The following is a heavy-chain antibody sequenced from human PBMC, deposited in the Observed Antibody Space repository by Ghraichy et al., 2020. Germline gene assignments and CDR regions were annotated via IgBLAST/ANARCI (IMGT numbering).Heavy chain of an antibody. CDR1: GFTFSSYG. J-gene: IGHJ4*02. V-gene: IGHV3-30*18. CDR2: ISYDGSNK. Sequence: GGSLRLSCAASGFTFSSYGMHWVRQAPGKGLEWVAVISYDGSNKYYADSVKGRFTISRDNSKNTLYLQMNSLRAEDTAVYYCAKGSRGYCSGGSCPPHFDYWGQGTLVTVSS. CDR3: AKGSRGYCSGGSCPPHFDY. D-gene: IGHD2-15*01.